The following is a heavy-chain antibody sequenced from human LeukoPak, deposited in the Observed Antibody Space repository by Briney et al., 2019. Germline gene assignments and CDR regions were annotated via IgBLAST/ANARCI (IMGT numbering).Heavy chain of an antibody. J-gene: IGHJ6*02. CDR2: IYYSGYT. Sequence: SETLSLTCTVSGGSISTGGYYWSWIRQHPTKGLEWIGYIYYSGYTYYNPSLKSRVSISVDTSKNHFSLKLSSVTAADTAVYYCARDTVTSGGYYYGMDVWGQGTTVTVSS. CDR1: GGSISTGGYY. CDR3: ARDTVTSGGYYYGMDV. D-gene: IGHD4-17*01. V-gene: IGHV4-31*03.